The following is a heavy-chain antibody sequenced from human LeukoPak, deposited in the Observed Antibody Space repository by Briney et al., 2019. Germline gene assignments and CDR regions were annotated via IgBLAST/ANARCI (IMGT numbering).Heavy chain of an antibody. Sequence: SETLSLTCAVYGGDKSFGIYYWIRQPPGKGLEWIGEINHSGRTNYNPSFKSRVTISLDTSRDQFSLKLTSVTAADTALYYCARGVIDDTASLACDYWGQGTLVTVSS. D-gene: IGHD5-18*01. V-gene: IGHV4-34*01. J-gene: IGHJ4*02. CDR3: ARGVIDDTASLACDY. CDR1: GGDKSFGIYY. CDR2: INHSGRT.